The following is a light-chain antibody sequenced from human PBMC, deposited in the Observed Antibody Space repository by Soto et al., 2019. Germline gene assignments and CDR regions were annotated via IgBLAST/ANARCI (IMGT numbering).Light chain of an antibody. J-gene: IGLJ2*01. CDR1: SCDVGGYNY. CDR3: SSYTSSSTPGV. Sequence: QSVLTQPASVSGSPGQSITISCTGTSCDVGGYNYVSWYQQHPGKAPKLMIYDVSNRPSGVSNRFSGSKSGNTASLTISGLQAEDEADYYCSSYTSSSTPGVFGGGTKVTVL. CDR2: DVS. V-gene: IGLV2-14*01.